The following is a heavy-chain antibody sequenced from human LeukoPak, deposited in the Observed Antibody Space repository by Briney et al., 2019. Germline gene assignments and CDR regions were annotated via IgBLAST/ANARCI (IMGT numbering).Heavy chain of an antibody. Sequence: SVKVSCKASGGTFSSYAISWVRQAPGQGLEWMGGIIPIFGTANYAQKFQGRVTITADESTSTAYMELSSLRSEDTAVYYCARDRRDIVVVPAATRNYYYYGMDVWGQGTTVTVSS. CDR2: IIPIFGTA. V-gene: IGHV1-69*13. CDR3: ARDRRDIVVVPAATRNYYYYGMDV. CDR1: GGTFSSYA. D-gene: IGHD2-2*01. J-gene: IGHJ6*02.